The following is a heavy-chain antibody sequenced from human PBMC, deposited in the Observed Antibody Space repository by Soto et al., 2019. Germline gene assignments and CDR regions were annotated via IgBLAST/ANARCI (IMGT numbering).Heavy chain of an antibody. CDR2: ISGSGGST. V-gene: IGHV3-23*01. CDR1: GFTFSSYA. CDR3: ARGEQWLVRWVY. D-gene: IGHD6-19*01. J-gene: IGHJ4*02. Sequence: EVQLLESGGGLVQPGGSLRLSCAASGFTFSSYAMSWVRQAPGKGLEWVSAISGSGGSTYYADSVKGRFTISRDNAKNSVYLQMNSLRDEDTAVYYCARGEQWLVRWVYWGQGTLVTVSS.